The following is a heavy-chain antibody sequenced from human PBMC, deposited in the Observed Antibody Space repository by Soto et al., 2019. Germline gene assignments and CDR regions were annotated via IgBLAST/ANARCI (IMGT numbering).Heavy chain of an antibody. CDR2: ISAYNGDT. CDR1: GYTFTSYG. J-gene: IGHJ3*01. V-gene: IGHV1-18*04. D-gene: IGHD3-22*01. CDR3: ARDHDSSPAALEF. Sequence: QVQLLQSGAEVKKPGASVKVSCKASGYTFTSYGFSWVRQAPGQGLEWMGWISAYNGDTNYAQKFQGRVTVTTDTSTSTAYMEVRSLRSDDTAIYYCARDHDSSPAALEFWGQGTMVTVSS.